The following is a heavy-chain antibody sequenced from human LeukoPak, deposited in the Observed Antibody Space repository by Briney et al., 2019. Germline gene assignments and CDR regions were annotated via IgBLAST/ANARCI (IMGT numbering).Heavy chain of an antibody. CDR1: GGTFSSYA. V-gene: IGHV1-69*04. J-gene: IGHJ4*02. Sequence: ASVKVSCKASGGTFSSYAISCVRQAPGHGLEFMGRIIPIFGIANYAQKFQGRVTITADKSTSTAYMELSSLRSEDTAVYYCARVTGGQEPNFDYWGQGTLVTVSS. CDR2: IIPIFGIA. CDR3: ARVTGGQEPNFDY. D-gene: IGHD1-14*01.